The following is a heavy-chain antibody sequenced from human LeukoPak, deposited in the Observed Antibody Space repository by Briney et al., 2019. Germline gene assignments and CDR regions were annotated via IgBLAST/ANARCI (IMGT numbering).Heavy chain of an antibody. CDR2: ISYDGSNK. J-gene: IGHJ6*02. Sequence: GGSLRLSCAASGFTFSSYGMHWVRQAPGKGLEWVAVISYDGSNKYYADSVKGRFTISRDNSKNTLYLQMNSLRAEDTAVYYCASPGMGRNYRGSYYYGMDVWGQGTTVTVSS. D-gene: IGHD1-7*01. CDR3: ASPGMGRNYRGSYYYGMDV. V-gene: IGHV3-30*03. CDR1: GFTFSSYG.